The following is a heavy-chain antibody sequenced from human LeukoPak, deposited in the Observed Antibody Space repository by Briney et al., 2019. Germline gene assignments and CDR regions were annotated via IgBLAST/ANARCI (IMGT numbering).Heavy chain of an antibody. CDR3: ARGSTVTTNPLFDY. CDR2: TRSSSSNM. V-gene: IGHV3-21*01. Sequence: GESLRLSCAAPGFTFNTYDMNWVRQAPGKGLEWVSTTRSSSSNMYYADSVKGRFTISRDNAKNSLYLQMNSLRAGDTAVYYCARGSTVTTNPLFDYWGQGTLVTVSS. J-gene: IGHJ4*02. D-gene: IGHD4-17*01. CDR1: GFTFNTYD.